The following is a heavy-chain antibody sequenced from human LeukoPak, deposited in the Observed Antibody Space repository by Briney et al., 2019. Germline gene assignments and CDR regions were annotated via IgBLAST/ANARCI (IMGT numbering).Heavy chain of an antibody. CDR1: GGSFSGYY. J-gene: IGHJ4*02. V-gene: IGHV4-34*01. CDR2: INHSGST. CDR3: ARGPYSGSYFDY. D-gene: IGHD1-26*01. Sequence: SETLSLTCAVYGGSFSGYYWSWIRQPPGKGLEWIGEINHSGSTNYNPSLKSRVTISVDTSKSQFSLKLSSVTAADTAVYYCARGPYSGSYFDYWGQGTLVTVSS.